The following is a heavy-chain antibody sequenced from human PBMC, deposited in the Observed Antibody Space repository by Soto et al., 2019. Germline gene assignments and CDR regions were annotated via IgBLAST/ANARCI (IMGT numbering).Heavy chain of an antibody. D-gene: IGHD6-19*01. J-gene: IGHJ4*02. V-gene: IGHV4-30-2*01. CDR3: ARAGSLGAVAADY. Sequence: QLQLQESGSGLVKPSQTLSLTCAVSGGSISSGGYSWSWIRQPPGKGLEWIGYIYHSGSTYYNPSLKSRVTISADRFKNQRSLKLRSVTAADTAVYYCARAGSLGAVAADYWGQGTLVTVSS. CDR1: GGSISSGGYS. CDR2: IYHSGST.